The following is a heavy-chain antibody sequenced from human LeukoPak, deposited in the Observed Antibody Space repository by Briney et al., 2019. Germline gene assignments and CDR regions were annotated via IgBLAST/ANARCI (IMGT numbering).Heavy chain of an antibody. CDR1: GYTFTSYD. CDR2: MNPKRGNT. CDR3: ARGGGMEVVTGYYYYYYGMDV. Sequence: ASVKVSCKASGYTFTSYDINWLRQATGKGLEWMGWMNPKRGNTGYAQKFQGRVTMTRNTSISTAYMELSSLRSEDTAVYYCARGGGMEVVTGYYYYYYGMDVWGQGTTVTVSS. V-gene: IGHV1-8*01. D-gene: IGHD2-21*02. J-gene: IGHJ6*02.